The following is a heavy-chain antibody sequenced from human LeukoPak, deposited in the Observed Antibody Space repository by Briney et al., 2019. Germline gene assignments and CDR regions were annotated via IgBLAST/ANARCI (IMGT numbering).Heavy chain of an antibody. CDR1: GGSISSYY. D-gene: IGHD6-13*01. Sequence: SETLSLTCTVSGGSISSYYWSWIRQPAGKGLEWIGRIYTSGSTNYNPSLKSRVTMSVDTSKNQFSLKLSSVTAADTAVYYCARAPGQYSSSWSKENWFDPWGQGTLVTVSS. J-gene: IGHJ5*02. CDR2: IYTSGST. CDR3: ARAPGQYSSSWSKENWFDP. V-gene: IGHV4-4*07.